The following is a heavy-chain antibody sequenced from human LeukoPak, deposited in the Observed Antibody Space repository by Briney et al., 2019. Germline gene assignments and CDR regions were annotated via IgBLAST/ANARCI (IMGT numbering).Heavy chain of an antibody. Sequence: GGSLRLSCAASGFTFSSYAMSWVRQAPGKGLEWVSAISGSGGSTYYADSVKGRFTISRDNSKNTLYLQMNSLRAEDTAVYYCARAPSSVWGSYRDHNAFDIWGQGTMVTVSS. J-gene: IGHJ3*02. CDR1: GFTFSSYA. CDR2: ISGSGGST. D-gene: IGHD3-16*02. V-gene: IGHV3-23*01. CDR3: ARAPSSVWGSYRDHNAFDI.